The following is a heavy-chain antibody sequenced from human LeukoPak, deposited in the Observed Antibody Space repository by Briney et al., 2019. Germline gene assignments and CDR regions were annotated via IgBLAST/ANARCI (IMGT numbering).Heavy chain of an antibody. CDR1: GGTFSSYV. Sequence: SVKVSCKASGGTFSSYVISWVRQAPGQGLEWMGRIIPIFGIANYAQKFQGRVTITADKSTSTAYMELSSLRSEDTAVYYCARVVTPRILRFLEWRGEDWFDPWGQGTLVTVSS. D-gene: IGHD3-3*01. V-gene: IGHV1-69*04. CDR2: IIPIFGIA. J-gene: IGHJ5*02. CDR3: ARVVTPRILRFLEWRGEDWFDP.